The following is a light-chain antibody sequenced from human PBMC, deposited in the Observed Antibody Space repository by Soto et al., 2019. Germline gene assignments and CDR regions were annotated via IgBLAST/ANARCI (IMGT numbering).Light chain of an antibody. CDR3: QQRSSWPRA. J-gene: IGKJ4*01. CDR1: HNINTY. Sequence: EIVLTQSPDTLSLSLGERATLSCRASHNINTYLVWYQQKPGQAPRLLIYDASKRATGIPDRFSGSGSGTDFTLTISSLAPEDFALYYGQQRSSWPRAFGGGTKVEIK. CDR2: DAS. V-gene: IGKV3-11*01.